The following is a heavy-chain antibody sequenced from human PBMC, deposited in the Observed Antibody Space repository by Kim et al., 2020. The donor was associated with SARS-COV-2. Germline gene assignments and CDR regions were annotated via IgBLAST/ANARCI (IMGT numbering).Heavy chain of an antibody. D-gene: IGHD2-21*01. CDR2: ISWNSDSI. CDR3: AKCPINSYYFDY. CDR1: GFTFGGYS. J-gene: IGHJ4*02. V-gene: IGHV3-9*01. Sequence: GGSLRLSCVASGFTFGGYSMHWVRQTPGKGLEWVSGISWNSDSIGYADSVKGRFTISRDNAKNSLYLQMKSLRAEDTALYYCAKCPINSYYFDYWGQGTL.